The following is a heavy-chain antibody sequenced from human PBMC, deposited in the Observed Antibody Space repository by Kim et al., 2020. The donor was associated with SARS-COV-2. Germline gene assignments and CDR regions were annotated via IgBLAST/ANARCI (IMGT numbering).Heavy chain of an antibody. J-gene: IGHJ6*02. CDR2: IYPGDSDT. V-gene: IGHV5-51*01. Sequence: GESLKISCKGSGYSFTSYWIGWVRQMPGKGLEWIGIIYPGDSDTRYSPSFQGQVTISAHKSISTAYLQWSSLKASDTAMYYCARHASSGWLLDYYYYGMDVWGQGTTVTVSS. D-gene: IGHD6-19*01. CDR3: ARHASSGWLLDYYYYGMDV. CDR1: GYSFTSYW.